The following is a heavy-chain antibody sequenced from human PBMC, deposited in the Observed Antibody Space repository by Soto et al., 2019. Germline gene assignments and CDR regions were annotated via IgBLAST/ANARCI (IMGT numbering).Heavy chain of an antibody. CDR1: GGSFTSNNW. Sequence: QVQLQESGPGLVKPSGTLSLTCAVSGGSFTSNNWWTWVRQPPGQGLEWIGEIYRTGSTNYNSSLKSRVTISLDKSENQFSLKVTSLTAADTAVYYCASRDPGTSVDYWGQGILVTVSS. V-gene: IGHV4-4*02. CDR3: ASRDPGTSVDY. D-gene: IGHD1-7*01. CDR2: IYRTGST. J-gene: IGHJ4*02.